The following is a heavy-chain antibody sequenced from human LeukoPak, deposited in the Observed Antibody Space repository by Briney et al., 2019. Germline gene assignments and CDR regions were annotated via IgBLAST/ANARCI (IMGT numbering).Heavy chain of an antibody. CDR2: ISPEGSGT. J-gene: IGHJ6*02. CDR3: TRVQAGRSGLMDV. Sequence: GGSLRLSCSASGFSLSGYRMHWVRQAPGKGLVWVSRISPEGSGTTYADSVKGRFTISRDNSKNTLYLQMNSLRDEDGAVYHCTRVQAGRSGLMDVWGRGTTVTVSS. CDR1: GFSLSGYR. D-gene: IGHD2-8*02. V-gene: IGHV3-74*01.